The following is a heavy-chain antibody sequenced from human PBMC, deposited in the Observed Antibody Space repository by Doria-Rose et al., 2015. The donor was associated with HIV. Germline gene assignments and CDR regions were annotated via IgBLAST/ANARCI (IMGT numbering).Heavy chain of an antibody. Sequence: SGPVLVKPTETLTLTCTVSGVSLSSPGMGVSWIRQPPGKALEWLANIVSYDERSYKTSLKSRLTISRGTSISQVVLTMTDMDPVDTATYYCARIKSSRWYHKYYFDFWGQGTLVIVSA. D-gene: IGHD6-13*01. J-gene: IGHJ4*02. V-gene: IGHV2-26*01. CDR1: GVSLSSPGMG. CDR2: IVSYDER. CDR3: ARIKSSRWYHKYYFDF.